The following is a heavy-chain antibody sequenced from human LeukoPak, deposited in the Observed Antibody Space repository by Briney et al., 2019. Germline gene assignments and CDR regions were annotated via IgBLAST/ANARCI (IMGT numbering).Heavy chain of an antibody. V-gene: IGHV4-34*01. Sequence: PSETLSLTCAVYGGSFSGYYWSWIRQPPGKGLEWIGEINHSGSTNYNPSLKSRVTISVDTSKNQFSLKLSSVTAADTAVYYCAREGGSYCSSTSCNLYYYYGMDVWGQGTTVTVSS. CDR1: GGSFSGYY. J-gene: IGHJ6*02. CDR3: AREGGSYCSSTSCNLYYYYGMDV. CDR2: INHSGST. D-gene: IGHD2-2*01.